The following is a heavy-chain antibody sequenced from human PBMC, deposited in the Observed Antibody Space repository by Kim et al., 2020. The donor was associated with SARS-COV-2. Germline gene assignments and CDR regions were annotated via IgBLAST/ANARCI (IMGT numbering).Heavy chain of an antibody. Sequence: SLKSRVTISADTSKNQFSLRLSSVTAADTAVYYCARSAPSYIAAAGTFRYWGQGTLVTVSS. J-gene: IGHJ4*02. D-gene: IGHD6-13*01. V-gene: IGHV4-34*13. CDR3: ARSAPSYIAAAGTFRY.